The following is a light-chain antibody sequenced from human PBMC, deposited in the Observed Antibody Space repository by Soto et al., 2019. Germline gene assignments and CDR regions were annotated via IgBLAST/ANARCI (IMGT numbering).Light chain of an antibody. CDR2: DVT. CDR1: NSDIGSFDY. Sequence: QSALTQPASVSGSPGQSITISCTGTNSDIGSFDYVSWFQHYPGKAPKLVIFDVTNRPSDISPRLSGSKSGNTASLTISGLQTEDEADYYCSSYSEGATLLVFGGGTKLTAL. V-gene: IGLV2-14*03. J-gene: IGLJ3*02. CDR3: SSYSEGATLLV.